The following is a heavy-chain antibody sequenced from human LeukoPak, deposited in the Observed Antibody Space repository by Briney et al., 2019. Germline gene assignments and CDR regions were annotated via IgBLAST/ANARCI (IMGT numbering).Heavy chain of an antibody. V-gene: IGHV3-15*01. CDR1: GFTFSNAW. J-gene: IGHJ6*03. Sequence: GGSLRLSCAASGFTFSNAWMSWVRQAPGKGLEWVGRFKSKTDGGTTDYAAPVKGRFTISRDDLKNTVYLRINSLKTEDTAVYYCTTSLDYYYYYMDVWGKGTTVTVSS. CDR3: TTSLDYYYYYMDV. D-gene: IGHD1-1*01. CDR2: FKSKTDGGTT.